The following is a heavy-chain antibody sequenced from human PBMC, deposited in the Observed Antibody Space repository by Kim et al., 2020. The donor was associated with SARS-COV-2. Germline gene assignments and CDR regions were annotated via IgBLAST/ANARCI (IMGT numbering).Heavy chain of an antibody. V-gene: IGHV3-30*04. CDR3: ARAEHYYGSGSYSSAFDI. CDR1: GFTFSSYA. D-gene: IGHD3-10*01. CDR2: ISYDGSNK. Sequence: GGSLRLSCAASGFTFSSYAMHWVRQAPGKGLEWVAVISYDGSNKYYADSVKGRFTISRDNSKNTLYLQMNSLRAEDTAVYYCARAEHYYGSGSYSSAFDIWGQGTMVTVSS. J-gene: IGHJ3*02.